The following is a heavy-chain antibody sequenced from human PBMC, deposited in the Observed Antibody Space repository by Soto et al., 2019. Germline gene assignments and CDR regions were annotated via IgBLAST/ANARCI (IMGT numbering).Heavy chain of an antibody. CDR2: IKEDGSEK. J-gene: IGHJ6*02. CDR1: GFTFTKYW. D-gene: IGHD3-3*01. V-gene: IGHV3-7*03. Sequence: GSLRLSCTASGFTFTKYWMNWVRQAPGKGLEWLANIKEDGSEKFYVDSVKGRFTISRDNAQNSVYLQMNSLRAEDTAVYYCARDEGGVGYYTGPYYYGMDAWGQGTTVTVSS. CDR3: ARDEGGVGYYTGPYYYGMDA.